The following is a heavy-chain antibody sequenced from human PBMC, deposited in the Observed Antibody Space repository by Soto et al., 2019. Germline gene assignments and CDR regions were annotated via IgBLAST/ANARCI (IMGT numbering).Heavy chain of an antibody. CDR3: ARGGPRIAARPLDY. Sequence: SETLSLTCTVSGGSISRGGYYWSWIRQHPGKGVEWIGYIYYSGSTYYIPSLQSRVTISVDTSKNQFSLKLSSVTAADTVVYYCARGGPRIAARPLDYWGQGTLVTVSS. D-gene: IGHD6-6*01. CDR1: GGSISRGGYY. V-gene: IGHV4-31*03. J-gene: IGHJ4*02. CDR2: IYYSGST.